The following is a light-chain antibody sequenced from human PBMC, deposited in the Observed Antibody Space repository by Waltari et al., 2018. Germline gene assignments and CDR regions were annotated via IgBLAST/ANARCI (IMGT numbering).Light chain of an antibody. V-gene: IGKV1-5*03. CDR2: RAS. Sequence: CLASQSISYWLAWYQQKPGQAPKLLIYRASNLIDGVPSRFSGRGAWTEFTLTIDSLQPDDFATYFCQQYSGSPPWTFGQGTKVEIK. CDR3: QQYSGSPPWT. CDR1: QSISYW. J-gene: IGKJ1*01.